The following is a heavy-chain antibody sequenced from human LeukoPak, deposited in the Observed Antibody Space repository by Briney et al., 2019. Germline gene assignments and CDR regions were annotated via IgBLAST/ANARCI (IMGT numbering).Heavy chain of an antibody. J-gene: IGHJ4*02. CDR1: GFTFNSNW. V-gene: IGHV3-7*04. Sequence: GGCLRLSCAASGFTFNSNWMSWVRQAPGKGLEWVASIKPEGSEKYHVDSVRGRFTISRDNAKNSLYLQMISLRAEDTAVYYCARDLTHWGQGTLVTVSS. CDR3: ARDLTH. CDR2: IKPEGSEK.